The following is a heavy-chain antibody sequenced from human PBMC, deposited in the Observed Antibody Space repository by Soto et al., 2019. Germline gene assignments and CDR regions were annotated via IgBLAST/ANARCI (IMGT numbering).Heavy chain of an antibody. CDR1: GFNFSAYG. V-gene: IGHV3-30*03. D-gene: IGHD1-26*01. J-gene: IGHJ4*02. Sequence: QVQLVESGGGVVQPGRSLRLSCAASGFNFSAYGMHWVRQAPGTGLELVALLSFDASKKYYADSVKGRFTISRDTSRNTLYLQMNSLRVEDTAVYYCRVGVADWGQGTRVTDSS. CDR3: RVGVAD. CDR2: LSFDASKK.